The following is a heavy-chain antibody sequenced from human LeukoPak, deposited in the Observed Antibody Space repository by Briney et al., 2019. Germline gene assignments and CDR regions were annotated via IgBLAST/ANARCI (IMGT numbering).Heavy chain of an antibody. J-gene: IGHJ4*02. D-gene: IGHD3-10*02. V-gene: IGHV3-30*04. CDR3: ARGTMFSYYFDY. Sequence: GGSLRLSCAASGFTFSSYAMHWVRQAPGKGLEWVAVISYDGSNKYYADSVKGRFTFSRDNSKNTLYLQMNSLRAEDTAVYYCARGTMFSYYFDYWGQGTLVTVSS. CDR1: GFTFSSYA. CDR2: ISYDGSNK.